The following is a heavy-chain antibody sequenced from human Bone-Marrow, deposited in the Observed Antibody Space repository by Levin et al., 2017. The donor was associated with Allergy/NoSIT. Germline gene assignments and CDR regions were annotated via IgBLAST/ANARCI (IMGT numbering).Heavy chain of an antibody. V-gene: IGHV3-30-3*01. J-gene: IGHJ4*02. D-gene: IGHD2-15*01. Sequence: PGGSLRLSCAASGFTFSSYAMHWVRQAPGKGLEWVAVISYDGSNKYYADSVKGRFTISRDNSKNTLYLQMNSLRAEDTAVYYCASVVVAATDCCSFDYWGQGTLVTVSS. CDR1: GFTFSSYA. CDR3: ASVVVAATDCCSFDY. CDR2: ISYDGSNK.